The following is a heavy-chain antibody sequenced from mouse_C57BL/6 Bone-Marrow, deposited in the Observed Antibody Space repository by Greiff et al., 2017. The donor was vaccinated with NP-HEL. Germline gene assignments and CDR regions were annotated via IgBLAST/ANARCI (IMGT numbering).Heavy chain of an antibody. D-gene: IGHD2-1*01. Sequence: QVQLQQPGAELVKPGASVKLSCKASGYTFTSYWMHWVKQRPGQGLEWIGMIHPNSGSTNYNEKFKSKATLTVDKSSSTAYMQLSSLTSEDSAVYYCARWPYGNYLSYWYFDVWGTGTTVTVSS. V-gene: IGHV1-64*01. CDR1: GYTFTSYW. CDR3: ARWPYGNYLSYWYFDV. CDR2: IHPNSGST. J-gene: IGHJ1*03.